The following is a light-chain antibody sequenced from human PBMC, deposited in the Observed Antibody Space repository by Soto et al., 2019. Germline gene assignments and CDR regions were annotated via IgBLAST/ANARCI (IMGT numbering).Light chain of an antibody. J-gene: IGKJ1*01. CDR2: DAS. CDR1: QSLNMRY. V-gene: IGKV3-20*01. Sequence: EIGLRQSQGTLSLSTGESAPLYCRASQSLNMRYLAWYQQKPGQAPRLLIYDASDRATGIPDRFSGSGSGTDFTLTISRLEPEDFAVYYCHQYGSSPQTFGQGTMVDIK. CDR3: HQYGSSPQT.